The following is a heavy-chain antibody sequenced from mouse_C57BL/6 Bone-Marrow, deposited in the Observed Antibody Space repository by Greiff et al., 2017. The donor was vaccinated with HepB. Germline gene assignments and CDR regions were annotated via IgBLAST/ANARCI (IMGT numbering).Heavy chain of an antibody. Sequence: EVKLVESGGDLVKPGGSLKLSCAASGFTFSSYGMSWVRQTPDKRLEWVATISSGGSYTYYPDSVKGRFTISRDNAKNTLYLQKSSLKSEDTAMYYCAKNHYFDDWGQGTTLTVSS. CDR3: AKNHYFDD. J-gene: IGHJ2*01. V-gene: IGHV5-6*01. CDR2: ISSGGSYT. CDR1: GFTFSSYG.